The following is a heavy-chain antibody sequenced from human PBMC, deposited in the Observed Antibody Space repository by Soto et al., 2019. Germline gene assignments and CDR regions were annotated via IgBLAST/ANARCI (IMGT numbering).Heavy chain of an antibody. V-gene: IGHV4-39*07. D-gene: IGHD1-26*01. CDR1: GSSISSSSYY. CDR2: IYYSGST. Sequence: SGTLSLTCTVSGSSISSSSYYWGWIRQPPGKGLEWIGSIYYSGSTYYNPSLKRRVTISVDTSKNQFSLKLSSVTAADTAVYYCARWGLPGIKNFDYWGQGTLVTVSS. J-gene: IGHJ4*02. CDR3: ARWGLPGIKNFDY.